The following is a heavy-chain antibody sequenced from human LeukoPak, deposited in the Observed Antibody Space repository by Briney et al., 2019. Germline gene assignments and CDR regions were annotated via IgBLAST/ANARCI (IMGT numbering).Heavy chain of an antibody. V-gene: IGHV3-33*06. Sequence: QVGGSLRLSCAAPGFTFSSYGMHWVRQAPGKGLEWVAVIWYDGSNKYYADSVKGRFTISRDNSKNTLYLQMNSLRAEDTAVYYCANCLYDPLQPFDYWGQGTLVTVSS. CDR1: GFTFSSYG. CDR3: ANCLYDPLQPFDY. CDR2: IWYDGSNK. J-gene: IGHJ4*02. D-gene: IGHD3-16*01.